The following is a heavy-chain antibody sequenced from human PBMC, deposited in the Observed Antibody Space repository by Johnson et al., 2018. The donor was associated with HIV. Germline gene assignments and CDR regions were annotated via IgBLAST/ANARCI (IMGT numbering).Heavy chain of an antibody. CDR3: ARSNQPGDAFDI. CDR1: GFTFSSYD. Sequence: VQLLESGGGLVQPGGSLRLSCAASGFTFSSYDMHWVRQATGKGLEWVSAIGTAGDTYYPDSVKGRFTISRDNSKNTLYLQMNSLGAEDTAVYYCARSNQPGDAFDIWGQGTMVTVSS. V-gene: IGHV3-13*01. D-gene: IGHD2-2*01. J-gene: IGHJ3*02. CDR2: IGTAGDT.